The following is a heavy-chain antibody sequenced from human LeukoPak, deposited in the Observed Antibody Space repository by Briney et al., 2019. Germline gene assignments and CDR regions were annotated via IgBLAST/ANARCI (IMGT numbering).Heavy chain of an antibody. J-gene: IGHJ3*02. V-gene: IGHV4-59*01. Sequence: PSETLSLTCTVSGGSISSYYWSWIRQPPGKGLEWIGYIYYSGSTNYNPSLKSRVTISVDTSKKQFSLKMNSVTAADTAVYYCARDPTTVTKGFDIWGQGTLVTVSS. CDR1: GGSISSYY. CDR2: IYYSGST. CDR3: ARDPTTVTKGFDI. D-gene: IGHD4-17*01.